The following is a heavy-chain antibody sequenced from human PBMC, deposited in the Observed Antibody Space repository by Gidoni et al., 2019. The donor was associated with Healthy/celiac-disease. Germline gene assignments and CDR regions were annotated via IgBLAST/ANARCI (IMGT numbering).Heavy chain of an antibody. D-gene: IGHD6-13*01. J-gene: IGHJ4*02. CDR1: GFTFSSYG. CDR2: IWYDGSNK. CDR3: ARSSGKAAAGGIIN. V-gene: IGHV3-33*01. Sequence: GFTFSSYGMHWVRQAPGKGLEWVAVIWYDGSNKDHADSVKGRFTISKDNSKNTLYLQMNSLRAEDTAVYYCARSSGKAAAGGIINWGQGTLVTVSS.